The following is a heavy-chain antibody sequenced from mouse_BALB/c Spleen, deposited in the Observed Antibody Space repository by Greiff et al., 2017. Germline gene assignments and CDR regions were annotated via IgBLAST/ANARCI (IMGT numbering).Heavy chain of an antibody. J-gene: IGHJ4*01. CDR1: GFSFTSYG. CDR2: IWSGGST. V-gene: IGHV2-4-1*01. D-gene: IGHD6-5*01. Sequence: QVQLQQSGPGLVQPSQTLSITCTVSGFSFTSYGVHWVRQSPGKGLEWLGVIWSGGSTDYNAAFISRLSISKDNSTSQVFCKMNRLQADDTAIYYCARTYAIYAMDYWGQGTSVTVSS. CDR3: ARTYAIYAMDY.